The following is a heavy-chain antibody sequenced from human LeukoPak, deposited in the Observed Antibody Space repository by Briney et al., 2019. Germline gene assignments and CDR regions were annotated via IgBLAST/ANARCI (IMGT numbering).Heavy chain of an antibody. CDR2: ISSSGVYI. CDR3: ARDRRLQLWSPAGFDY. D-gene: IGHD5-18*01. J-gene: IGHJ4*02. CDR1: GFTFNMYT. Sequence: GGSLRLSCAASGFTFNMYTMNWVRQAPGKGLEWVSSISSSGVYIYYADSLKGRFTISRDNAKNSLYLQMNSLRADDTAVYYCARDRRLQLWSPAGFDYWGQGTLVTASS. V-gene: IGHV3-21*01.